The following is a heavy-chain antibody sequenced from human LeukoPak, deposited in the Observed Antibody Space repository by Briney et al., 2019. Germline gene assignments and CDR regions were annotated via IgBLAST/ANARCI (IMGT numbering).Heavy chain of an antibody. CDR2: INPNSGGT. CDR1: GYTFTGYY. CDR3: ARGRHYYDSSGYYRDY. J-gene: IGHJ4*02. Sequence: ASVKVSCKASGYTFTGYYMHWVRQAPGQGLEWMGWINPNSGGTNYAQKFQGRVAMTRDTSISTAYMELSRLRSDDTAVYYCARGRHYYDSSGYYRDYWGQGTLVTVSS. D-gene: IGHD3-22*01. V-gene: IGHV1-2*02.